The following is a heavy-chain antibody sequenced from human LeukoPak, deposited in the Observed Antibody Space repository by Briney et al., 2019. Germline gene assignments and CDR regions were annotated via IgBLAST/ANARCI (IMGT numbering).Heavy chain of an antibody. CDR2: ISAGGGST. J-gene: IGHJ4*02. Sequence: GGSLRLSCAASGFTFSSYAMSWVRQAPGKGLEWVSAISAGGGSTYYADSVKGRFTISRDNSKNTLYLQMNSLRAEDTAVYYCARRGGIHLGYFDYWGQGTLVTVSS. D-gene: IGHD3-16*01. CDR3: ARRGGIHLGYFDY. CDR1: GFTFSSYA. V-gene: IGHV3-23*01.